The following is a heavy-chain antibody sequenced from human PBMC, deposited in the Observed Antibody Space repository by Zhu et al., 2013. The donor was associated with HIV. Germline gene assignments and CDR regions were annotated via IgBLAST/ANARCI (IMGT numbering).Heavy chain of an antibody. Sequence: VQLVESGGTLVQPGGPVRLSCTASGFTFRDYWMHWVRQAPGKGLVWVSRVNSDGASKTYADIVEGRFAISRDNARNTLYLQMNSLGVEDTAVYFCARSYNYHFNSWGQGTLVTVSS. D-gene: IGHD3-22*01. V-gene: IGHV3-74*03. CDR3: ARSYNYHFNS. CDR2: VNSDGASK. CDR1: GFTFRDYW. J-gene: IGHJ4*02.